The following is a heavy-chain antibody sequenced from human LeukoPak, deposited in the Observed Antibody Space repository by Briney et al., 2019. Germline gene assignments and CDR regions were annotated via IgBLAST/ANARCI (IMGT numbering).Heavy chain of an antibody. CDR3: ARRLGYCSSTSCYVAPFDY. V-gene: IGHV3-23*01. CDR1: GFTFSSYA. Sequence: PGGSLRLSCAASGFTFSSYAMSWVRQAPGKGLEWVSAISGSGGSTYYADSVKGRFTISRDNSKNTLYPQMNSLRAEDTAVYYCARRLGYCSSTSCYVAPFDYWGQGTLVTVSS. D-gene: IGHD2-2*01. J-gene: IGHJ4*02. CDR2: ISGSGGST.